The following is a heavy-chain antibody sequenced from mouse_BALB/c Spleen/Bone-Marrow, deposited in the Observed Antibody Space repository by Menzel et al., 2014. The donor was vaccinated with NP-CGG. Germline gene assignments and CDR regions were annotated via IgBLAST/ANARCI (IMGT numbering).Heavy chain of an antibody. J-gene: IGHJ2*01. D-gene: IGHD2-1*01. CDR2: INPSNGGT. CDR3: TRYGNYYFDY. Sequence: VQLQQSGAELVKPGASVKLSCKASGYTFTSYYMYWVKQRPGQGLEWIGEINPSNGGTNFNEKLKSKATLTVDKSSSTAYMQLSSLTSEDSAVYYCTRYGNYYFDYWGQGTPLTVSS. CDR1: GYTFTSYY. V-gene: IGHV1S81*02.